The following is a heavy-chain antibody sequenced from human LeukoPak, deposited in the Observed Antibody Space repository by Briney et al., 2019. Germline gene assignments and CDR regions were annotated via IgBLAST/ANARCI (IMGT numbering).Heavy chain of an antibody. J-gene: IGHJ6*03. CDR3: ARDSRFGGLLYVVYYYYMDV. V-gene: IGHV3-21*01. CDR2: ITSSGDYL. Sequence: GGSLRLSCLASGFRFSTYKMNWVRQAPGEGLEWVSSITSSGDYLYYADSVKGRFTISRDNAKNSLYLQMNSLRAEDTAVYYCARDSRFGGLLYVVYYYYMDVWGKGTTVTISS. D-gene: IGHD3-10*01. CDR1: GFRFSTYK.